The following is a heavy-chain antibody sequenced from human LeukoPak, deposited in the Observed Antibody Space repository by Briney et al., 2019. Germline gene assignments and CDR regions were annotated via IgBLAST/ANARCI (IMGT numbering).Heavy chain of an antibody. CDR2: VHLSGAS. V-gene: IGHV4-4*02. Sequence: SGTLSLTRAVSGGSILSTNWWSWVRQPPGRGLEWIGEVHLSGASNYNPSLKSRVNMSIDKSRNQLSLELTSVTAADTAMYYCARESGAFSPFGFWGQGTLVTVSS. CDR3: ARESGAFSPFGF. D-gene: IGHD1-26*01. CDR1: GGSILSTNW. J-gene: IGHJ1*01.